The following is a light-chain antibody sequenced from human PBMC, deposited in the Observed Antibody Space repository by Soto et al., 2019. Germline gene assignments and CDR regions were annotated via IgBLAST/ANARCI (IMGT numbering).Light chain of an antibody. CDR2: RNN. J-gene: IGLJ1*01. CDR1: SSNIGSKY. CDR3: AAWDDSLSVL. V-gene: IGLV1-47*01. Sequence: QSVLTQPPSASGTPRQRVTISCSGSSSNIGSKYVYWYQPLPGTAPKLLIYRNNQRPSGVPDRFSGSKSGPSASLAISGLRSEDEADYYCAAWDDSLSVLFGTGTKATVL.